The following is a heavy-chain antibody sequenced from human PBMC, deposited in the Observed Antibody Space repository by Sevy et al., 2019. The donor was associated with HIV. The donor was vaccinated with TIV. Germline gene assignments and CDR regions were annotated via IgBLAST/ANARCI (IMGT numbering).Heavy chain of an antibody. V-gene: IGHV3-21*01. CDR2: ISSSSSYI. CDR1: GFTFSSYS. Sequence: GGSLRLSCAASGFTFSSYSMNWVRQAPGKGLEWVSSISSSSSYIYYADSVKGRFTISRDNAKNSLYLQMNSLRAEDTAVYYCAIVGVVTAIWNYYYYYYMDVWGKGTTVTVSS. J-gene: IGHJ6*03. D-gene: IGHD2-21*02. CDR3: AIVGVVTAIWNYYYYYYMDV.